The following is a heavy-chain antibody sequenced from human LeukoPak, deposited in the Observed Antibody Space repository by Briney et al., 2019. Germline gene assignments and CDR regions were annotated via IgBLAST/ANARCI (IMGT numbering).Heavy chain of an antibody. V-gene: IGHV3-74*03. J-gene: IGHJ4*02. D-gene: IGHD3-10*01. Sequence: GGSLRLSCAASGFTFSRYWMHWVRQSPGKGLGWVSRINSDGSSTKYADSVKGPFTISRDNPKNTLYLQMNSLRAEDTAVYYCARVPGEGRVDYWGQGTLVTVSS. CDR3: ARVPGEGRVDY. CDR1: GFTFSRYW. CDR2: INSDGSST.